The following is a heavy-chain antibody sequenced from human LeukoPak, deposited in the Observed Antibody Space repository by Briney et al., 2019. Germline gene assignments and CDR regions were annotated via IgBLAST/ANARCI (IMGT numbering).Heavy chain of an antibody. J-gene: IGHJ6*02. Sequence: PGGSLRLSCAASGFTFDDYAMHWVRQAPGKGLEWVSGISWNSGSIGYADSVKGRFTISRDNAKNSLYLQMNSLRAEDTALYYCAKEPEYSSSLGYYYYYGMDVWGQGTTVTVSS. D-gene: IGHD6-6*01. CDR1: GFTFDDYA. CDR2: ISWNSGSI. V-gene: IGHV3-9*01. CDR3: AKEPEYSSSLGYYYYYGMDV.